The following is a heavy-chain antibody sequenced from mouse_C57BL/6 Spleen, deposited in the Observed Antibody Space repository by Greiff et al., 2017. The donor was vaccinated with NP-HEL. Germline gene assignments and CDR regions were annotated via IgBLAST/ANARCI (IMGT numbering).Heavy chain of an antibody. CDR3: ARGGETTVASDY. D-gene: IGHD1-1*01. V-gene: IGHV1-82*01. J-gene: IGHJ2*01. CDR1: GYAFSSSW. CDR2: IYPGDGDT. Sequence: QVQLQQSGPELVKPGASVKISCKASGYAFSSSWMNWVKQRPGQGLEWIGRIYPGDGDTNYNGKFKGKATLTADKSSSTAYMQLSSLTSEDSAVYFCARGGETTVASDYWGQGTTLTVSS.